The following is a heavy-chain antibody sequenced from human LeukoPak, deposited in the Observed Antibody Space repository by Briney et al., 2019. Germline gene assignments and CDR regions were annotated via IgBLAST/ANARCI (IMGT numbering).Heavy chain of an antibody. CDR2: ISAYNGNT. J-gene: IGHJ5*02. CDR3: ANLGQDCSSTSCYEANWLDP. V-gene: IGHV1-18*01. CDR1: GYTFTSYG. Sequence: GASVKVSCRASGYTFTSYGISWVRQAPGQGHEWMGWISAYNGNTNYAQKLQGRVTMTTDTSTSTAYMELRSLRSDDTAVYYCANLGQDCSSTSCYEANWLDPWGQGTLVTVSS. D-gene: IGHD2-2*01.